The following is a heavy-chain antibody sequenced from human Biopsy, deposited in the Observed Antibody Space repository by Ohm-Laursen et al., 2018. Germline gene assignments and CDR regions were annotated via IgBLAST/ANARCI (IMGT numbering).Heavy chain of an antibody. Sequence: ASVKVSCKASGYTFTGYHVHWVRQAPGQGLEWMGWINAKTGDTNYAQKFQGRVTMTRDTSISTAYVDLSSLRSDDTAVYYCARHSPPGLEVSWNDVFDIWGQGTVVTVS. V-gene: IGHV1-2*02. J-gene: IGHJ3*02. D-gene: IGHD5/OR15-5a*01. CDR1: GYTFTGYH. CDR3: ARHSPPGLEVSWNDVFDI. CDR2: INAKTGDT.